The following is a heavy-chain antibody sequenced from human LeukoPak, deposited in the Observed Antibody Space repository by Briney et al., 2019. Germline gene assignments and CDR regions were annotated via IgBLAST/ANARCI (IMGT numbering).Heavy chain of an antibody. CDR1: GYSFTGDH. Sequence: ASVKVSCKAFGYSFTGDHLHWVRQAPRQGLEWMGWVNPKTGGTNYARKFQGRVTMTRDTSINTVNMELSRLTSDDTAVYYCAREFSSKLEWLAYVTGDDAFDVWGQGTMITVS. CDR3: AREFSSKLEWLAYVTGDDAFDV. CDR2: VNPKTGGT. V-gene: IGHV1-2*02. J-gene: IGHJ3*01. D-gene: IGHD3-3*01.